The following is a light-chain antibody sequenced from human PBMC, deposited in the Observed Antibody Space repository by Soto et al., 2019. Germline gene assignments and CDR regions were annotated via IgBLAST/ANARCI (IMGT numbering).Light chain of an antibody. Sequence: EIVMTQSPVTLSVSPGERATLSCRVSQSVSSNLAWYQQTPGQAPRLLIYGASTRATGIPARFSGSGSGTEFTLTISSLQSEDFAVYDCQQYNNWPPWTFGQGTKVDIK. CDR2: GAS. V-gene: IGKV3-15*01. CDR3: QQYNNWPPWT. J-gene: IGKJ1*01. CDR1: QSVSSN.